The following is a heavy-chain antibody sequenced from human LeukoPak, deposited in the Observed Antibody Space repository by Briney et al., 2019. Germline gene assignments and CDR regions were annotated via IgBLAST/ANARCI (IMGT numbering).Heavy chain of an antibody. CDR2: INPNSGGT. CDR3: ARDGWVVPAAILFEISANWFDP. V-gene: IGHV1-2*02. CDR1: GYTFTGYY. J-gene: IGHJ5*02. Sequence: ASVKVFCKASGYTFTGYYMHWVRQAPGQGLEWMGWINPNSGGTNYAQKFQGRVTMTRDTSISTAYMELSRLRSDDTAVYYCARDGWVVPAAILFEISANWFDPWGQGTLVTVSS. D-gene: IGHD2-2*02.